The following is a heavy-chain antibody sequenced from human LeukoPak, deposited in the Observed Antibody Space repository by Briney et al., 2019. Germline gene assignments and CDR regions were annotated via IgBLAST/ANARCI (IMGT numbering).Heavy chain of an antibody. CDR1: GYTLTELS. V-gene: IGHV1-24*01. Sequence: GASVKVSCKVSGYTLTELSMHWVRQAPGKGLEWMGGFDPEDGETIYAQKFQGRVTMTEDTSTDTAYMELSSLRAEDTAVYYCATDPLFGVAGNPGRGYWGQGTLVTVSS. CDR3: ATDPLFGVAGNPGRGY. D-gene: IGHD6-19*01. CDR2: FDPEDGET. J-gene: IGHJ4*02.